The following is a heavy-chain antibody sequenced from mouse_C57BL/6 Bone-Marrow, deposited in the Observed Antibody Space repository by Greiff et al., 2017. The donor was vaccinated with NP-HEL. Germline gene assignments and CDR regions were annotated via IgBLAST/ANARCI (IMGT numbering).Heavy chain of an antibody. J-gene: IGHJ1*03. V-gene: IGHV6-3*01. Sequence: DVKLVESGGGLVQPGGSMKLSCVASGFTFSNYWMNWVRQSPEKGLEWVAQIRLKSDNYATHYAESVKGRFTISRDDSKSTLYLQMNNLRAEDTAIYYFTFLSYYGSSLPWYFDFCRTGTTVTVSS. CDR1: GFTFSNYW. CDR3: TFLSYYGSSLPWYFDF. D-gene: IGHD1-1*01. CDR2: IRLKSDNYAT.